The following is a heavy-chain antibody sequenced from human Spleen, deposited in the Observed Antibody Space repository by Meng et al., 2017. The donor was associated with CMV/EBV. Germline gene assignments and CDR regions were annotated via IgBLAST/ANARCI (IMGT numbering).Heavy chain of an antibody. Sequence: GESLKISCAASGFTFSSYAMHWVRQAPGKGLEWVALISYDGSNKYYADSVNGRFTISRDNSKNTLFLQMNSLTTEDTAVYYCARPTLYTYGFRTNHYYGMDVWGQGTTVTVSS. CDR2: ISYDGSNK. CDR1: GFTFSSYA. J-gene: IGHJ6*02. D-gene: IGHD3-10*01. V-gene: IGHV3-30-3*01. CDR3: ARPTLYTYGFRTNHYYGMDV.